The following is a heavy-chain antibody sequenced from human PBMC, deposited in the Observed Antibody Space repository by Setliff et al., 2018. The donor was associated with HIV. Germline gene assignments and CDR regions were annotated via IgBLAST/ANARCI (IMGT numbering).Heavy chain of an antibody. Sequence: GSLRLSCVASGFSFNNYWMCWVRQAPGQGLEWVANIDLDGSKKNYVESVKGRFTISRDNAENSLYLQMNSLRADDTATYYCARKLRPGHGVDVWGQGTTVTVSS. J-gene: IGHJ6*02. CDR3: ARKLRPGHGVDV. CDR1: GFSFNNYW. CDR2: IDLDGSKK. D-gene: IGHD3-10*01. V-gene: IGHV3-7*01.